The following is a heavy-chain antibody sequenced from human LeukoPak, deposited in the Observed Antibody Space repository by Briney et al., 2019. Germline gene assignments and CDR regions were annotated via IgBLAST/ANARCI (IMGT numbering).Heavy chain of an antibody. CDR3: ARAHQYYDYVWGSYRSYFFDY. Sequence: PSETLSLTCTVSGGSISSYYGSWIRQPAGKGLEWIGRIYTSGSTNYKPSLKSRVSMSVDTSKNQFSLKLSSVTAADTAVYYCARAHQYYDYVWGSYRSYFFDYWGQGTLVTVSS. V-gene: IGHV4-4*07. J-gene: IGHJ4*02. CDR2: IYTSGST. CDR1: GGSISSYY. D-gene: IGHD3-16*02.